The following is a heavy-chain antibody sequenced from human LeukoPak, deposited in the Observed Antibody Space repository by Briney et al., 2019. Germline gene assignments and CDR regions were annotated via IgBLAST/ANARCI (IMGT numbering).Heavy chain of an antibody. CDR2: IKQDGSEK. D-gene: IGHD2-2*01. CDR3: ARLGYCSSTSCGNY. V-gene: IGHV3-7*01. CDR1: GFTFSSYW. Sequence: PGGSLRLSCAASGFTFSSYWMSWVRQAPGKGLEWVANIKQDGSEKYYVDSVKGRFTISRDNAKNTLYLQMNSLRAEDTAVYYCARLGYCSSTSCGNYWGQGTLVTVSS. J-gene: IGHJ4*02.